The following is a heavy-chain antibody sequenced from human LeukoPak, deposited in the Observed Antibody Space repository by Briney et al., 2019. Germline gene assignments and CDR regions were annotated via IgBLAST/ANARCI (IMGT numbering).Heavy chain of an antibody. V-gene: IGHV3-48*02. CDR2: LSSSNSII. D-gene: IGHD3-3*01. Sequence: GGSLRLSCAASGFTFSSHSMNWVRQAPGKGLEWVSYLSSSNSIIYYADSVKGRFTIARDNAKDSLYLQMNSLRDEDTAAYYCARDAPYDFWSGYQSGYLDVWGKGTTVTVSS. CDR3: ARDAPYDFWSGYQSGYLDV. CDR1: GFTFSSHS. J-gene: IGHJ6*03.